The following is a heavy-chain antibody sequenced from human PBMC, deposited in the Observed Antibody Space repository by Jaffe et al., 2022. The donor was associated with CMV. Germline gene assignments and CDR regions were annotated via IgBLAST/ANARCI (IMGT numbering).Heavy chain of an antibody. CDR2: ISWNSDII. CDR1: GFTFNDYA. V-gene: IGHV3-9*01. D-gene: IGHD2-2*02. Sequence: EVQLVESGGDLVQPGRSLRLSCSASGFTFNDYAMNWVRQAPGKGLEWVSGISWNSDIIDYADSVKGRFTISRDNAKNSLYLQMNSLRVDDTALYYCVKGQRRYCSTISCYIGDYWGQGTLVTVSP. CDR3: VKGQRRYCSTISCYIGDY. J-gene: IGHJ4*02.